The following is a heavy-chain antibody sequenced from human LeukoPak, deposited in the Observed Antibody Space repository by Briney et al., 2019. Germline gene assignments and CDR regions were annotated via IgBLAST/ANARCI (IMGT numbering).Heavy chain of an antibody. J-gene: IGHJ3*02. Sequence: GGSLRLSCAASGFTFSSYWMSWLRQAPGKGLEWVANIKQDGSEKYYVDSVKGRFTISRDNAKNSLYLQMNSLRAEDTAVYYCARGGDFGVPAPLGIDAFDIWGQGTMVTVSS. CDR1: GFTFSSYW. CDR3: ARGGDFGVPAPLGIDAFDI. CDR2: IKQDGSEK. D-gene: IGHD2-2*01. V-gene: IGHV3-7*03.